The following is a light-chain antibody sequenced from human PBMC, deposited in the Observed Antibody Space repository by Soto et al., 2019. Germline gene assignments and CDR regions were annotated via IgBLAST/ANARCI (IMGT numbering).Light chain of an antibody. Sequence: EILLTQSPATLSLSPGERATLSCRASQSVSNNLAWYQQKPGQAPRLLLYAVSSRATGIPARFSGSGSGTDFTLTIGSLQSEDFAVYYCQQYNNWPPTWTFGQGTKVEI. V-gene: IGKV3-15*01. CDR1: QSVSNN. CDR2: AVS. J-gene: IGKJ1*01. CDR3: QQYNNWPPTWT.